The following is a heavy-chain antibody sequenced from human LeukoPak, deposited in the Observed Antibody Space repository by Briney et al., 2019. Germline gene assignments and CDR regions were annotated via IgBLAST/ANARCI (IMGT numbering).Heavy chain of an antibody. CDR1: GYTFTNNY. CDR3: ARDHGHWDFDY. D-gene: IGHD3-16*01. CDR2: IYPSGGAI. J-gene: IGHJ4*02. V-gene: IGHV1-46*01. Sequence: ASVKVSCKPSGYTFTNNYIHWVRQAPGLGLEWMGVIYPSGGAITYAQKFQGRVTMTRDTSTSTVYMELSTLRSEDTAIYFCARDHGHWDFDYWGQGTLVSVSS.